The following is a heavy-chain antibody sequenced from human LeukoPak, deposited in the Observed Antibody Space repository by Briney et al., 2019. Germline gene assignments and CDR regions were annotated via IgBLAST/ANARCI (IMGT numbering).Heavy chain of an antibody. Sequence: GGSLRLSCAASGFTFSIYWMSWVRQAPGKGLEWVSAISGSGGSTYYADSVKGRFTISRDNSKNTLYLQMNSLRAEDTAVYYCAKESRDGYGPPYFDYWGQGTLVTVSS. CDR2: ISGSGGST. CDR3: AKESRDGYGPPYFDY. CDR1: GFTFSIYW. J-gene: IGHJ4*02. V-gene: IGHV3-23*01. D-gene: IGHD5-24*01.